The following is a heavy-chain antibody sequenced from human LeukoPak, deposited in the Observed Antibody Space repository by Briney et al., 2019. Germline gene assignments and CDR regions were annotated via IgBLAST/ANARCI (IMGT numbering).Heavy chain of an antibody. D-gene: IGHD5-18*01. CDR1: GFTFSDYA. CDR2: ISSNGGST. Sequence: GGSLRLSCTTSGFTFSDYAMHWVRQAPGKGLEYVSAISSNGGSTYYANSVKGRFTISRDNSKNTLYLQMGSLRAEDMAVYYCARVGRGYSYGYLGLDYWGQGTLVTVSS. V-gene: IGHV3-64*01. J-gene: IGHJ4*02. CDR3: ARVGRGYSYGYLGLDY.